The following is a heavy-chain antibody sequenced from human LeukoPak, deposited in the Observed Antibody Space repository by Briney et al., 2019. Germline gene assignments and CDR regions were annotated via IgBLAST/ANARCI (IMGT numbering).Heavy chain of an antibody. CDR2: INHSGST. V-gene: IGHV4-34*01. D-gene: IGHD5-24*01. Sequence: SETLSLTCAVYGGSFSGYYWSWIRQPPGKGLEWIGEINHSGSTNYNPSLKSRVTISVDTSKNQFSLKLSSVTAADTAVYYCARFIRRDGYKYSDYWGQGSLVTVSS. CDR3: ARFIRRDGYKYSDY. J-gene: IGHJ4*02. CDR1: GGSFSGYY.